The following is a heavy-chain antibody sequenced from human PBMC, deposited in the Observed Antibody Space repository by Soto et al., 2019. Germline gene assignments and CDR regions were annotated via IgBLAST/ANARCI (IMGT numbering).Heavy chain of an antibody. CDR3: ARAATYYDFWSGYSNYFDY. J-gene: IGHJ4*02. D-gene: IGHD3-3*01. Sequence: ASVKVSCKASGYTFTSYGISWVRQAPGQGLEWMGWISAYNGNTNYAQKLQGRVTMTTDTSTSTAYMELRSLRSGDTAVYYCARAATYYDFWSGYSNYFDYWGQGTLVTVSS. CDR2: ISAYNGNT. CDR1: GYTFTSYG. V-gene: IGHV1-18*01.